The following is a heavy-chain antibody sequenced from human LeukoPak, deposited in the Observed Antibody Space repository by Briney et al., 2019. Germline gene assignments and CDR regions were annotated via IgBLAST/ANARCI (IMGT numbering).Heavy chain of an antibody. D-gene: IGHD4-17*01. CDR2: MSSDGSKK. Sequence: GGSLRLSCAASGFTFSSYAMHWVRQTPGKGLEWVAVMSSDGSKKYYADSVKGRFTISRDNSKNTLYLQMNSLRAVDTAVYYCAKKFRGTTVISGDYFDYWGQGTLVTVSS. J-gene: IGHJ4*02. CDR1: GFTFSSYA. CDR3: AKKFRGTTVISGDYFDY. V-gene: IGHV3-30-3*02.